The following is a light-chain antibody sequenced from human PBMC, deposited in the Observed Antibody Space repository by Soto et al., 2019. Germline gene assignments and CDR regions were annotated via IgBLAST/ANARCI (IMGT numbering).Light chain of an antibody. CDR1: SSDVGGYNY. CDR3: FSYTSSGAYF. V-gene: IGLV2-14*03. CDR2: DVN. J-gene: IGLJ2*01. Sequence: QSVLTQPASVSGSPGQSITISCTGTSSDVGGYNYVSWYQQHPGKAPKLIIFDVNNRPSGISNRFSGSKSGNTASLTISGLQAEDEADYYCFSYTSSGAYFFGGGTKVTVL.